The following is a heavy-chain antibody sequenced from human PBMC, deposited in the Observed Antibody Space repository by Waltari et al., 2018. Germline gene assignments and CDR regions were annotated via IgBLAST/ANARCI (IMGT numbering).Heavy chain of an antibody. Sequence: QVQLQQWGAGLLKPSETLSLTCAVYGGSFSGYYWSWIRQPPGKGLEWIGEINHSGSTNYNLSLKSRVTISVDTSKNQFSLKLSSVTAADTAVYYCARAPRIAARSGFDYWGQGTLVTVSS. V-gene: IGHV4-34*01. CDR3: ARAPRIAARSGFDY. CDR1: GGSFSGYY. CDR2: INHSGST. J-gene: IGHJ4*02. D-gene: IGHD6-6*01.